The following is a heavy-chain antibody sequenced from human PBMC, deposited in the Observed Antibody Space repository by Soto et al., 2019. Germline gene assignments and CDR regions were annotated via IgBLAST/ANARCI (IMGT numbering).Heavy chain of an antibody. D-gene: IGHD1-26*01. CDR2: IDPSDSYT. V-gene: IGHV5-10-1*01. J-gene: IGHJ6*02. CDR3: ARSGVGATPVRYYYGMDV. CDR1: GYSFTSYW. Sequence: PGESLKISCKGSGYSFTSYWISWVRQMPGKGLEWMGRIDPSDSYTNYSPSFQGHVTISADKSISTAYLQWSSLKASDTAMYYCARSGVGATPVRYYYGMDVWGQGTTVTVSS.